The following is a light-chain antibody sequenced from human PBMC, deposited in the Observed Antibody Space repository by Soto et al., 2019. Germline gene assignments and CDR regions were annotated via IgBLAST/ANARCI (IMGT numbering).Light chain of an antibody. Sequence: EIVLTHSPGTLSLSPCERATLSSRASQSVNSRLAWYQHKPGQAPRILIYGASTRAAGIPARFSGSGSGTAFTLTISSLEPEDVAVYYCHQRSNWPPDTFGQGTRLEI. CDR3: HQRSNWPPDT. CDR1: QSVNSR. V-gene: IGKV3-11*01. CDR2: GAS. J-gene: IGKJ5*01.